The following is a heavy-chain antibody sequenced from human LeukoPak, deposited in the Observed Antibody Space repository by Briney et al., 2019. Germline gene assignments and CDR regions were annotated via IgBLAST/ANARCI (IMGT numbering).Heavy chain of an antibody. J-gene: IGHJ4*02. CDR3: AKVAEGDSSGYHFPFDY. Sequence: PGGSLRLSCAASGFTFSSYSMSWVRQAPGKGLEWVSSITSSSSYIYYADSVKGRFTISRDNAKNSLYLQMNSLRAEDTAVYYCAKVAEGDSSGYHFPFDYWGQGTLVTVSS. V-gene: IGHV3-21*01. D-gene: IGHD3-22*01. CDR2: ITSSSSYI. CDR1: GFTFSSYS.